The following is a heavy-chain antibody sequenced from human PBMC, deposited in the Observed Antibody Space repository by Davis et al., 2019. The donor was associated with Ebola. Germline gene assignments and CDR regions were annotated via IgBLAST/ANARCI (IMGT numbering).Heavy chain of an antibody. CDR2: INAGNGNT. V-gene: IGHV1-3*01. CDR1: GYTFTSYA. D-gene: IGHD6-13*01. CDR3: ATCPATIAAAGLQNFDY. Sequence: APVKVSCKASGYTFTSYAMHWVRQAPGQRLAWMGWINAGNGNTKYSQKFQGRVTITRDTSASTAYMELSSLRSEDTAVYYCATCPATIAAAGLQNFDYWGQGTLVTVSS. J-gene: IGHJ4*02.